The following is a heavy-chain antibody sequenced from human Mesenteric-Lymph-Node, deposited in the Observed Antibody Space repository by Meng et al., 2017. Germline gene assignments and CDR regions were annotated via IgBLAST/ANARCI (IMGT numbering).Heavy chain of an antibody. CDR2: IFHTGST. V-gene: IGHV4-4*02. J-gene: IGHJ4*02. CDR3: ASLMTTYSY. CDR1: GGSIRSTNW. D-gene: IGHD4-11*01. Sequence: LQESGPGLVRPSGTLSLTCVVSGGSIRSTNWWSWVRQPPGKGLEWLGEIFHTGSTSYSPSLKSRLIMSVDTSKNQLSLNLTSVTAADTAVYYCASLMTTYSYWGQGTLVTVSS.